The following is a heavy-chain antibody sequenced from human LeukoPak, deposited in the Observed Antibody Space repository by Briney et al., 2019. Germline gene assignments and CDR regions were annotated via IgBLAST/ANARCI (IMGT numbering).Heavy chain of an antibody. CDR2: IGSTTSTT. V-gene: IGHV3-48*01. CDR1: GFTFSGYT. CDR3: ARDLLYAFDI. Sequence: GGSLRLSCAASGFTFSGYTMNWVRQAPGKGLEWVSYIGSTTSTTYYADSVKGRFTISRDNAKNSLYLQMNSLKGEDTAVYYCARDLLYAFDIWGQGTMVTVSS. D-gene: IGHD3-16*01. J-gene: IGHJ3*02.